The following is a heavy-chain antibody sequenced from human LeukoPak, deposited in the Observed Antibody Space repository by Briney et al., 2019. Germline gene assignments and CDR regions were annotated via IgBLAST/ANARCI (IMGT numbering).Heavy chain of an antibody. V-gene: IGHV3-30*04. CDR3: AKDLDHDYDDYGLDY. CDR1: GFTFSSYA. Sequence: GGSLRLSCAASGFTFSSYAMHWVRQAPGKGLEWVALVSYDGINKYYADSVKGRFTISRDNSKNTLYLQMNSLRAEDTAVYSCAKDLDHDYDDYGLDYWGQGTLVTVSS. CDR2: VSYDGINK. D-gene: IGHD4-17*01. J-gene: IGHJ4*02.